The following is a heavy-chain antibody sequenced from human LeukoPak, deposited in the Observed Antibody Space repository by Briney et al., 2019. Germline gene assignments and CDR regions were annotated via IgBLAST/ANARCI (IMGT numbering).Heavy chain of an antibody. J-gene: IGHJ4*02. CDR1: GGSFSGYY. Sequence: PSETLSLTCAVYGGSFSGYYWSWIRQPPRKGLEWIGEINHSGSTNYNPSLKSRVTISVDTSKNQFSLKLSSVTAADTAVYYCARVLLDTAMVTFDYGGQGTLVPVSS. V-gene: IGHV4-34*01. D-gene: IGHD5-18*01. CDR3: ARVLLDTAMVTFDY. CDR2: INHSGST.